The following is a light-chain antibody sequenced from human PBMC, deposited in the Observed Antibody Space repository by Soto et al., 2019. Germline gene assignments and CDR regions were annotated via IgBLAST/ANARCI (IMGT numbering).Light chain of an antibody. J-gene: IGKJ3*01. V-gene: IGKV1-27*01. CDR3: QKYSSAPFT. CDR1: QGISNF. CDR2: AES. Sequence: DIQMTQSPSSLSASVGDRVTITCRASQGISNFLAWYQQKPVTVPKLLIYAESTLQSGVPSRFSGSGFGTDFTLNISILQPEDAATYFCQKYSSAPFTFGPGTKVDIK.